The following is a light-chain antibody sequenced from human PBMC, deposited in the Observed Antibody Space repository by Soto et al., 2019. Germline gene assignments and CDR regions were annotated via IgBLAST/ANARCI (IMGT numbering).Light chain of an antibody. Sequence: QSALTPPRSVSGSPGQSVTISCTGTSSDVGGYNYVSWYLQHPGKAPKVMIYDVSKRPSGVPDRFSGSKSGTSASLAITGLRAEDEADYYCQSYDNNSDYVFGTGTKVTVL. CDR3: QSYDNNSDYV. V-gene: IGLV2-11*01. CDR2: DVS. J-gene: IGLJ1*01. CDR1: SSDVGGYNY.